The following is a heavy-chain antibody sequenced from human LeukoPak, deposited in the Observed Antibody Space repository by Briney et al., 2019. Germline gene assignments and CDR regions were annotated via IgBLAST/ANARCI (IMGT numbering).Heavy chain of an antibody. V-gene: IGHV4-39*07. Sequence: SETLSLTCTVSGGSISSSSYYWGWIRQPPGKGLEWIGSIYYSGSTYYNPSLKSRVTISVDTSKNQFSLKLSSVTAADTAVYYCARSMGRVTATNDAFDIWGQGTMVTVSS. D-gene: IGHD2-21*02. CDR3: ARSMGRVTATNDAFDI. J-gene: IGHJ3*02. CDR2: IYYSGST. CDR1: GGSISSSSYY.